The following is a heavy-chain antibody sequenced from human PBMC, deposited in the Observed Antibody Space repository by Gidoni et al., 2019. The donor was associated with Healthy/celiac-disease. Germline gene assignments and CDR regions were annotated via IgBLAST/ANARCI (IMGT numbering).Heavy chain of an antibody. CDR2: ISRSGGST. Sequence: EVQLLESGGGLVQPGGSLILYCVASGFTFHSSALSWVRQGPGKGLEWVSAISRSGGSTYYADSVKGRFTISRDNSKNTLYLQMNSLRAEDTAVYYCAKYYDFWSGYLPMRESYYYYGMDVWGQGTTVTVSS. CDR1: GFTFHSSA. CDR3: AKYYDFWSGYLPMRESYYYYGMDV. D-gene: IGHD3-3*01. V-gene: IGHV3-23*01. J-gene: IGHJ6*02.